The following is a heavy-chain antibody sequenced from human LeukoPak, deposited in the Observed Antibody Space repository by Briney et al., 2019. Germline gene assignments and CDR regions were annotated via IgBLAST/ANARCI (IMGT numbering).Heavy chain of an antibody. J-gene: IGHJ4*02. CDR3: ARDPDAYYGSGSRGYFDY. D-gene: IGHD3-10*01. Sequence: GGSLRLSCAASGFTFSSYEMNWVRQAPGRGLEWVSYINSGGTTIYYADSVKGRFTISRDNAKNSLYLQMNSLRAEDTAVYYCARDPDAYYGSGSRGYFDYWGQGTLVTVSS. V-gene: IGHV3-48*03. CDR2: INSGGTTI. CDR1: GFTFSSYE.